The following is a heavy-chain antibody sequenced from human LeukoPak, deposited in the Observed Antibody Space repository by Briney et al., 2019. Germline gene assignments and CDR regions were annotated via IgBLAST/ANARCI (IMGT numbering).Heavy chain of an antibody. Sequence: KPGGSLRLSCAASGFTFSSYAMSWVRQAPGKGREWIGYIYHSGSTYYNPSLKSRVTISVDRSKNQFSLKLSSVTAADTAVYYCARDSPHYDILTGYYTGAFDIWGQGTMVTVSS. J-gene: IGHJ3*02. CDR2: IYHSGST. D-gene: IGHD3-9*01. CDR3: ARDSPHYDILTGYYTGAFDI. CDR1: GFTFSSYA. V-gene: IGHV4-30-2*01.